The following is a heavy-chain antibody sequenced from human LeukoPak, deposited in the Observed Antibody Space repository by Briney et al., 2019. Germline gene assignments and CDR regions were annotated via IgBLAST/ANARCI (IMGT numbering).Heavy chain of an antibody. J-gene: IGHJ3*02. V-gene: IGHV4-61*02. CDR2: IYTSGST. D-gene: IGHD3-3*01. CDR3: ARERLIFGVVHAFDI. CDR1: GGSISSGSYY. Sequence: PSETLSLTCTVSGGSISSGSYYWSWIRQPAGKGLEWIGRIYTSGSTNYNPSLKSRVTISVDTSKNQFSLKLSSVTAADTAVYYCARERLIFGVVHAFDIWGQGTMVTVSS.